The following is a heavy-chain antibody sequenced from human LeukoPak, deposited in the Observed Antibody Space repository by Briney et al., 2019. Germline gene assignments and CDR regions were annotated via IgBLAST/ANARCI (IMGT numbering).Heavy chain of an antibody. V-gene: IGHV4-4*02. CDR1: GGSISSSNW. D-gene: IGHD3-10*01. J-gene: IGHJ4*02. CDR2: IYNGGST. Sequence: SETLSLTCAVSGGSISSSNWCRLRRQPPKERLGWGGEIYNGGSTNYNPSLKSRGTITVDKSKNQFSLKLSSGPAADTAVYYCSRWDNGSGSYKLDYWGQGTLVTVSS. CDR3: SRWDNGSGSYKLDY.